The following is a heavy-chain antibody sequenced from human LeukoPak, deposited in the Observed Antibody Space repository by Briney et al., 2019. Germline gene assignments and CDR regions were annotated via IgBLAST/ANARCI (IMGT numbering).Heavy chain of an antibody. D-gene: IGHD5-18*01. J-gene: IGHJ4*02. CDR3: ARPHRGYSYGFDY. CDR1: GRAISSSSYY. Sequence: SETLYLTYTVAGRAISSSSYYWGWIRQPPGKRLEWMGSLSSSGSTYCNPSLDRRVTVSVDISQNGFSLKVSSVTAADTAVYYWARPHRGYSYGFDYWGQGTLVTVSS. CDR2: LSSSGST. V-gene: IGHV4-39*01.